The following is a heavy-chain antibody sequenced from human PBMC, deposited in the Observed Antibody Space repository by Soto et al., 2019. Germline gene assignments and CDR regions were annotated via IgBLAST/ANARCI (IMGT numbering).Heavy chain of an antibody. J-gene: IGHJ4*02. Sequence: GGSLILSCAASGFTFSSYAMSWVRQAPGKGLERISAISGSGGSTYYADSVKGRFTISRDNSKNTLYLQMNSLRAEDTAVYYCAIRIIVVVPAASGELALFDYWGQGTLVTVSS. CDR1: GFTFSSYA. CDR3: AIRIIVVVPAASGELALFDY. D-gene: IGHD2-2*01. CDR2: ISGSGGST. V-gene: IGHV3-23*01.